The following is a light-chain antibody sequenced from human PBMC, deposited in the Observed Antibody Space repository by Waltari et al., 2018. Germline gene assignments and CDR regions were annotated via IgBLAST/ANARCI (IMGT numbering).Light chain of an antibody. CDR2: GNS. CDR3: QSYDNSPSGVV. CDR1: SSNTGAGYD. Sequence: QSVLTQPPSMSGAPGQRVTISCTGSSSNTGAGYDVHWYQQRPGTAPKLLLYGNSYRPSGVPDRFSGSKSGTSASLAITGLQAEDEADYYCQSYDNSPSGVVFGGGTKLTVL. J-gene: IGLJ2*01. V-gene: IGLV1-40*01.